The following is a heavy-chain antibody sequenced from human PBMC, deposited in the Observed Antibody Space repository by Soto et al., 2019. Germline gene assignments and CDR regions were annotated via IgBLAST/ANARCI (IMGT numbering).Heavy chain of an antibody. CDR1: GFTFSSYA. Sequence: GGSLRLSCAASGFTFSSYAMSWVRQAPGKGLEWVSAISGSGGSTYYADSVKGRFTISRDNSKNTLYLQMNSLRAEDTAVYYCAKGSSGWYLKCYFDYWGQGTLVTVSS. CDR2: ISGSGGST. CDR3: AKGSSGWYLKCYFDY. V-gene: IGHV3-23*01. J-gene: IGHJ4*02. D-gene: IGHD6-19*01.